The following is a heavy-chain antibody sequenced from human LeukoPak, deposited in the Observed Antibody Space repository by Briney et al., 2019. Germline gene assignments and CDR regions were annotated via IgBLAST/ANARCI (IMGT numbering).Heavy chain of an antibody. D-gene: IGHD1-14*01. CDR2: LYSDGNT. CDR3: ARGVEPLAANTLAY. CDR1: GFTVITND. J-gene: IGHJ4*02. Sequence: GGSLRLFCAASGFTVITNDMTWVRQAPGKGLEWVSVLYSDGNTKYADSVQGRLTISRDNSKNTLYLEMNSLSPDDTAVYYCARGVEPLAANTLAYWGQGTLVTVSS. V-gene: IGHV3-53*01.